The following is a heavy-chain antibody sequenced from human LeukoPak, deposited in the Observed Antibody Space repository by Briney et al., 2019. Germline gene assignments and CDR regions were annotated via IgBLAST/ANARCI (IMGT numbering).Heavy chain of an antibody. D-gene: IGHD6-19*01. J-gene: IGHJ4*02. CDR2: ISTGGNT. CDR3: ARDKASSSGWDFDY. V-gene: IGHV3-53*01. CDR1: GFTFSNVW. Sequence: GGSLRLSCAASGFTFSNVWMNWVRQAPGKGLEWVSIISTGGNTYYADSVKGRFTISRDDSKNALYLQMNSLRAEDTAFYYCARDKASSSGWDFDYWGQGTLVTVSS.